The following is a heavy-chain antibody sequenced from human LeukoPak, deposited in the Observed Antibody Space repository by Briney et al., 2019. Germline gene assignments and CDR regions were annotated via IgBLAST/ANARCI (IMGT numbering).Heavy chain of an antibody. D-gene: IGHD1-26*01. CDR3: AKDRWELPMPDAFDI. V-gene: IGHV3-23*01. CDR2: ISGSGGST. Sequence: GGSLRLSCAASGFTFSSYAMSWVLQAPGKGLEWVSAISGSGGSTYYADSVKGRFTISRDNSKNTLYLQMNSLRAEDTAVYYCAKDRWELPMPDAFDIWGQGTMVTVSS. CDR1: GFTFSSYA. J-gene: IGHJ3*02.